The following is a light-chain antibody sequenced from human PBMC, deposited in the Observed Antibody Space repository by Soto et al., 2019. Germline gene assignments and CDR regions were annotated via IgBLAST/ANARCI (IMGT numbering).Light chain of an antibody. CDR3: KQRSNSLT. V-gene: IGKV3-11*01. Sequence: EIVLTQSPATLSLSPGETATLSCRASQSVSSYVAWYQQKPGQAPRLLIYDASNRATGIQARFSGSGSGTEFTLTILGLEPEDFAVYYCKQRSNSLTCGGGTKVDIK. CDR1: QSVSSY. CDR2: DAS. J-gene: IGKJ4*01.